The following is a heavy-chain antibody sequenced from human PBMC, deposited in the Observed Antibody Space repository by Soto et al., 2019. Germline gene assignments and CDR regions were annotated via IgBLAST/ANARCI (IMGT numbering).Heavy chain of an antibody. CDR3: ATDSGGDIVGVGKH. CDR2: ISGSGGST. CDR1: GFTFSSYA. J-gene: IGHJ4*02. D-gene: IGHD2-15*01. Sequence: EVQLLESGGGLVQPGGSLRLSCAASGFTFSSYAMSWVRQAPGKGLEWVSGISGSGGSTYYADSGKGRFAISRDNSKNTLYLQMNSLRAEDTAVYYCATDSGGDIVGVGKHWGQGTLVPVSS. V-gene: IGHV3-23*01.